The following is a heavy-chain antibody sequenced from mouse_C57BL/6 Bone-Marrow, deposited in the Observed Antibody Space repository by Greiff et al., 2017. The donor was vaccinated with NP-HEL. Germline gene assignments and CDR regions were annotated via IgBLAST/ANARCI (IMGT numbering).Heavy chain of an antibody. D-gene: IGHD5-5*01. Sequence: EVKLMESGGGLVQPKGSLKLSCAASGFSFNTYAMNWVRQAPGKGLEWVARIRSKSNNYATYYADSVKDRFTISRDDSESMLYLQMNNLKTEDTAMYYCVRPEFYLDAKVWFAYWGQGTLVTVSA. CDR3: VRPEFYLDAKVWFAY. J-gene: IGHJ3*01. V-gene: IGHV10-1*01. CDR1: GFSFNTYA. CDR2: IRSKSNNYAT.